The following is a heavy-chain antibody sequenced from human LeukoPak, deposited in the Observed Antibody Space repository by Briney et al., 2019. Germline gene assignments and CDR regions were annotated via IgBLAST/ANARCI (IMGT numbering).Heavy chain of an antibody. D-gene: IGHD3-22*01. CDR2: ISAYNGNT. Sequence: ASVKVSCRASGYTFTSYGISWVRQAPGQGLEWMGWISAYNGNTNYAQKLQDRVTMTTDTSTSTAYMELRSLRCDDTAVYYCARDKDRFSYDSSGSSHAFDIWGQGTMVTVSS. CDR3: ARDKDRFSYDSSGSSHAFDI. CDR1: GYTFTSYG. V-gene: IGHV1-18*01. J-gene: IGHJ3*02.